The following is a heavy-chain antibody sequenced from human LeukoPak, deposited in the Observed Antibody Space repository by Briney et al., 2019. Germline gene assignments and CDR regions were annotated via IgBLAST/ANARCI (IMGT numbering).Heavy chain of an antibody. D-gene: IGHD3-22*01. Sequence: VASVRVSCRTSGYTFTNYDINWLRQAPGQGLEWMGWVSPKTGNTGFAQKLQGRLTMTTNTSISTAYMELSSLRSEDTAVYYCARDSGYITYYKYFYMDVWGKGTTVTVSS. V-gene: IGHV1-8*02. CDR1: GYTFTNYD. CDR3: ARDSGYITYYKYFYMDV. J-gene: IGHJ6*03. CDR2: VSPKTGNT.